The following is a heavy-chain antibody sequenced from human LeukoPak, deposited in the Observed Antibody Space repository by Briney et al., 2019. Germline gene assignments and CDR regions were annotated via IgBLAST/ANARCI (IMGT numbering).Heavy chain of an antibody. Sequence: GGSLRLSCAASGFTFSNYWMNWVRQAPGKGLEWLASIKQDGSDKYYVDSVKGRFTISRDNAKNSLYLQVNSLRAEDTAVYYCATRDGSPGYWGQGTLVSVSS. V-gene: IGHV3-7*01. CDR1: GFTFSNYW. CDR2: IKQDGSDK. CDR3: ATRDGSPGY. D-gene: IGHD5-24*01. J-gene: IGHJ4*02.